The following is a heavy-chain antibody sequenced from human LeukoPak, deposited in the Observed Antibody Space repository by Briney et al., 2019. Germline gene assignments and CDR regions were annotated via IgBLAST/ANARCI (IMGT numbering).Heavy chain of an antibody. J-gene: IGHJ4*02. CDR3: AKEPAGHSGSYIDY. CDR1: GFTFDDYA. V-gene: IGHV3-43D*03. CDR2: ISWDGGSI. D-gene: IGHD1-26*01. Sequence: GGSLRLSCAASGFTFDDYAMHWGRQAPGKGREWVSLISWDGGSIYYADSVKGRFTISRDNAKNSLYLQMNSLRAEDTALYYCAKEPAGHSGSYIDYWDQGTLVTISS.